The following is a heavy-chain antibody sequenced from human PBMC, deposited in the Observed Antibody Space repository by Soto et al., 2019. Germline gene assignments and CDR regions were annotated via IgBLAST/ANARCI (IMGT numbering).Heavy chain of an antibody. V-gene: IGHV1-3*01. CDR2: INAGNGNT. CDR1: GDRLTSYA. D-gene: IGHD6-13*01. CDR3: ARGGSSSWSNWFDP. Sequence: GTSVKLSCEACGDRLTSYAMHWVRQAPGQRLEWMGWINAGNGNTNYAQKLQGRVTMTTDTSTSTAYVELRSLRSDDTAVYYCARGGSSSWSNWFDPWGQGTLVTVSS. J-gene: IGHJ5*02.